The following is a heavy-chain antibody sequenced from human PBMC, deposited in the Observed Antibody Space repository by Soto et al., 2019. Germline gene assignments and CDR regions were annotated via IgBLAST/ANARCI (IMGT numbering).Heavy chain of an antibody. J-gene: IGHJ4*02. CDR2: ISGSGGST. CDR3: AKDEEGYCGGDCYTETYDY. Sequence: EVQLLESGGGLVQPGGSLRLSCAASGFTFSNYDMSWVRQAPGKGLEWVSVISGSGGSTYYAHSVKGRFTISRDNSKNTLYLQMNSLRTDDTAVYYCAKDEEGYCGGDCYTETYDYWGQGTLVTVSS. CDR1: GFTFSNYD. D-gene: IGHD2-21*02. V-gene: IGHV3-23*01.